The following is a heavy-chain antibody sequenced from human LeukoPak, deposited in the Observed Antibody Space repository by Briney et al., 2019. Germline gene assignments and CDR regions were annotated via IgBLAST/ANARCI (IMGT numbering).Heavy chain of an antibody. CDR1: GFIFSTYE. CDR2: ISSGTSYI. D-gene: IGHD1-26*01. CDR3: ARDPTSSWETAFDI. Sequence: GGSLRLSCGASGFIFSTYEMNWVRQAPGKGLEWVSSISSGTSYIYYADSVKGRFTISRDNAKNSLYLQMNSLRAEDTAVYYCARDPTSSWETAFDIWGQGTMVTVSS. J-gene: IGHJ3*02. V-gene: IGHV3-21*01.